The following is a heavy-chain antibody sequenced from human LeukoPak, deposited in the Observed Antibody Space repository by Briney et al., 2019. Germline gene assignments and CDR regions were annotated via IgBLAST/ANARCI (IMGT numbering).Heavy chain of an antibody. CDR1: GGSISSSSYY. J-gene: IGHJ4*02. D-gene: IGHD3-22*01. CDR3: ARYSSGYYYVGY. V-gene: IGHV4-39*01. CDR2: IYYSGST. Sequence: SETLSLTCTVSGGSISSSSYYWGWIRQPPGKGLEWIGRIYYSGSTYYNPSLKSRVTISVDTSKNQFSLKLSSVTAADTAVYYCARYSSGYYYVGYWGQGTLVTVSS.